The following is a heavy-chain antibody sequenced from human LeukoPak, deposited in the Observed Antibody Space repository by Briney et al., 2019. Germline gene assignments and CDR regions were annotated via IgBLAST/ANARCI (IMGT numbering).Heavy chain of an antibody. CDR1: GFTFSSYW. J-gene: IGHJ3*02. CDR2: IKSDGSST. CDR3: ARDDVDAFDI. Sequence: GGSLRLSRAASGFTFSSYWMYWVRQAPGKGLVWVSRIKSDGSSTSYADSVKGRFTISRDNAKNTLYLQMNSLRAEDTAVYYCARDDVDAFDIWGQGTMVTVSS. V-gene: IGHV3-74*01.